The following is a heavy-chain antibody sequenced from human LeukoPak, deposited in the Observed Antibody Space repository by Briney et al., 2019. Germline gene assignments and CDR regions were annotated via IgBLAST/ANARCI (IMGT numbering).Heavy chain of an antibody. CDR3: TTGLVY. CDR1: GFTFNNYG. Sequence: QTGGSLRLSCAASGFTFNNYGMHWVRQASGKGLEWVGRIRSKANSYATAFAASVKGRFTISRDESKNTAYLQMNSLKTEDTAVYYCTTGLVYWGQGTLVTVSS. CDR2: IRSKANSYAT. J-gene: IGHJ4*02. V-gene: IGHV3-73*01. D-gene: IGHD6-6*01.